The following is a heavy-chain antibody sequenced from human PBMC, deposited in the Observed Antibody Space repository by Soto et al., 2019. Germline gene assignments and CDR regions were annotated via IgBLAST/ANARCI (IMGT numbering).Heavy chain of an antibody. Sequence: GGSLRLSCAASGFTFSNAWMSWVRQAPGKGLEWVGRIKSKTDGGTTDYAAPVKGRFTISRDDSKNTLYLQMNSLKTEDTAVYYCTTDLTAAIVYYYSYGMDVWGQGTTVTVSS. D-gene: IGHD2-2*01. V-gene: IGHV3-15*01. J-gene: IGHJ6*02. CDR2: IKSKTDGGTT. CDR3: TTDLTAAIVYYYSYGMDV. CDR1: GFTFSNAW.